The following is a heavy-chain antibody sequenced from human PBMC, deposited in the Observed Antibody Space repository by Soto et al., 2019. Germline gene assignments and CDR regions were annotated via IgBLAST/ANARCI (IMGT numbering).Heavy chain of an antibody. D-gene: IGHD3-16*01. V-gene: IGHV3-7*01. Sequence: EVQLVESGGGLVQPGGSLRLSCTAYGFTFSSYWMSWVRQAPGKGLEWVANIKHDGSEKNYVDSVKGRFTISTDNAKNSVFLQMNSLRAEDTAVYYCARQGALRTYYYYYGMDVWGQGTTVTVSS. CDR1: GFTFSSYW. CDR2: IKHDGSEK. CDR3: ARQGALRTYYYYYGMDV. J-gene: IGHJ6*02.